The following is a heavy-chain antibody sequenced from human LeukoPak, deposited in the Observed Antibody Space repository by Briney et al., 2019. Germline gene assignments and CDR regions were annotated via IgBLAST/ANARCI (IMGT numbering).Heavy chain of an antibody. Sequence: PSETLSLTCTVSGGSISSGDYYWSWIRQPPGKGLEWIGYIYYSGSTYYNPSLKSRVTISVDTSKNQFSLKLSSVTAADTAVYYCARYSVATIDMYYFDYWGQGTLVTVSS. V-gene: IGHV4-30-4*01. CDR1: GGSISSGDYY. J-gene: IGHJ4*02. CDR2: IYYSGST. CDR3: ARYSVATIDMYYFDY. D-gene: IGHD5-12*01.